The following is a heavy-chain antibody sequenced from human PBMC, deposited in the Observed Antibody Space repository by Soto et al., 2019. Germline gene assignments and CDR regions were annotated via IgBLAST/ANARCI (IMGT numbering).Heavy chain of an antibody. V-gene: IGHV1-3*01. D-gene: IGHD5-12*01. CDR1: EITYSTYA. Sequence: QVHLVQSGAEVKHPGASVRVSCKASEITYSTYAIHWVRQAPGQGLEWMGWINAGEGYTRYSQDFQGRVTLTTVTSASTTYMDLSNLTFEDTAVYYCARAISGYVTWGQGTQVTVSS. CDR2: INAGEGYT. CDR3: ARAISGYVT. J-gene: IGHJ5*02.